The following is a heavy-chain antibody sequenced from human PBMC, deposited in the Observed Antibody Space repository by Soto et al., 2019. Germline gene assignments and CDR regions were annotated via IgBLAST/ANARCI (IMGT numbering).Heavy chain of an antibody. D-gene: IGHD1-26*01. V-gene: IGHV3-48*03. J-gene: IGHJ3*02. CDR1: GFTFSSFA. Sequence: GGSLRLSCAVSGFTFSSFAMNWVRQAPGKGLEWVSYISGSGSTIYYADSVKGRFTISRDNAKNSLYLQVNSLRAEDTAVYYCAREDHSGSFYGAFDIWGQGTVVTVSS. CDR2: ISGSGSTI. CDR3: AREDHSGSFYGAFDI.